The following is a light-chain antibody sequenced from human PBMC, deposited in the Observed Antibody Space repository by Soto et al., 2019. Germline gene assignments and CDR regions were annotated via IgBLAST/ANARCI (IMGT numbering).Light chain of an antibody. Sequence: DIQMTQSPSSLSASVGDRVTITCRASQSISSYLNWYQQKPGKAPKLLIYAASSLQSGVPSRFSGSGSGTDFTLTISSLQPEDFVTYYCQQSYSTPVTFGPGTKVDIQ. J-gene: IGKJ3*01. CDR1: QSISSY. CDR3: QQSYSTPVT. V-gene: IGKV1-39*01. CDR2: AAS.